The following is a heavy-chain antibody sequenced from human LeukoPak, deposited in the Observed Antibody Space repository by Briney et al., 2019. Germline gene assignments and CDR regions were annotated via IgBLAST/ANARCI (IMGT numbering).Heavy chain of an antibody. J-gene: IGHJ6*04. D-gene: IGHD3-10*01. CDR2: ISSSSSYI. V-gene: IGHV3-21*01. CDR3: ARRVQGVIISYGMDV. Sequence: GGSLRLSCAASGFTFSSYSMNWVRQAPGKGLEWVSSISSSSSYIYYADSVKGRFTISRDNAKNSLYLQMNSLRAEDTAVYYCARRVQGVIISYGMDVWGKGTTVTVSS. CDR1: GFTFSSYS.